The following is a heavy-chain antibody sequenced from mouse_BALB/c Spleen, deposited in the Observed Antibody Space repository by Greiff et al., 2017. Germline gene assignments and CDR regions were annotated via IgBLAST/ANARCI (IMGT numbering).Heavy chain of an antibody. CDR2: IRLKSNNYAT. V-gene: IGHV6-6*02. Sequence: EVKLEESGGGLVQPGGSMKLSCVASGFTFSNYWMNWVRQSPEKGLEWVAEIRLKSNNYATHYAESVKGRFTISRDDSKSSVYLQMNNLRAEDTGIYYCTDGWFAYWGQGTLVTVSA. D-gene: IGHD2-3*01. J-gene: IGHJ3*01. CDR3: TDGWFAY. CDR1: GFTFSNYW.